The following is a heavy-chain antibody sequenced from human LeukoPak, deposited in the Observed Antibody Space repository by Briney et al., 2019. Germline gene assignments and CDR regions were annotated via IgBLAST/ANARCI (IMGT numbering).Heavy chain of an antibody. J-gene: IGHJ4*02. CDR3: ARDRVRLGGYWPFDY. CDR1: GFTFSNAW. D-gene: IGHD3-22*01. CDR2: ISSTSRTI. Sequence: QPGGSLRLSCAGSGFTFSNAWMIWVRQAPGKGLEWVSFISSTSRTIYYADSVKGRFTISRDNAKNSLYLQMNSLRDEDTAVYYCARDRVRLGGYWPFDYWGQGTLVTVSS. V-gene: IGHV3-48*02.